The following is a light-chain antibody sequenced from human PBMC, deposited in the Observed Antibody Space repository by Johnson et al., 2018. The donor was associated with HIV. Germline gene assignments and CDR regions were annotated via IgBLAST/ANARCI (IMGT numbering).Light chain of an antibody. CDR1: SSNIGKNY. Sequence: QSVLTQPPSVSAAPGQKVIISCSGSSSNIGKNYISWYQLLPGTPPKLLIFKNNERPSGIPDRFSASKSGTSATLGITGLQTGDEGDYYCGTWHTSLSAHYVFGTGTKVTVL. CDR2: KNN. CDR3: GTWHTSLSAHYV. J-gene: IGLJ1*01. V-gene: IGLV1-51*02.